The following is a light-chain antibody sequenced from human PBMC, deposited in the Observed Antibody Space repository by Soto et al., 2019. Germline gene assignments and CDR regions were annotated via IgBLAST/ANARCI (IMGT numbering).Light chain of an antibody. CDR2: DAS. Sequence: DIQVTQYISTLSASVGDRVTITCRASQSISSWLAWYQQKPGKAPKLLIYDASSLESGVPSRFSGSGSGTEFTLTISSLQPHDFATYYCQQYSGAVTFGGGTKVDIK. V-gene: IGKV1-5*01. CDR3: QQYSGAVT. J-gene: IGKJ4*01. CDR1: QSISSW.